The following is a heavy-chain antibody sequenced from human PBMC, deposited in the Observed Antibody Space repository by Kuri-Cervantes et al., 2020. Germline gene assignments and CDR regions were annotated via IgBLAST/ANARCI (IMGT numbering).Heavy chain of an antibody. CDR1: GYTFTSYG. CDR3: ARDPDTERDSSSWYLNEEDAFDI. D-gene: IGHD6-13*01. V-gene: IGHV1-18*01. J-gene: IGHJ3*02. Sequence: ASVKVSCKASGYTFTSYGISWVRQAPGQGLEWMGWISAYNGNTNYAQKLRGRVTMTTDTSTSTAYMELRSLRSDDTAVYYCARDPDTERDSSSWYLNEEDAFDIWGQGTMVTVSS. CDR2: ISAYNGNT.